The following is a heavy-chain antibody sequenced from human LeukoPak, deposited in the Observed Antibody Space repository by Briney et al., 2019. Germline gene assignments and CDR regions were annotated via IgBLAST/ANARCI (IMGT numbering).Heavy chain of an antibody. Sequence: EASVKVSCKASGYTFTSYDINWVRQATGQGLEWMGWMNPNSGNTGYAQKFQGRVTMTRNTSISTAYMELSSLRSEDTAVYYCARDRGGESTRNWFDPWGQGTLVTVSS. D-gene: IGHD3-10*01. CDR2: MNPNSGNT. V-gene: IGHV1-8*01. CDR1: GYTFTSYD. J-gene: IGHJ5*02. CDR3: ARDRGGESTRNWFDP.